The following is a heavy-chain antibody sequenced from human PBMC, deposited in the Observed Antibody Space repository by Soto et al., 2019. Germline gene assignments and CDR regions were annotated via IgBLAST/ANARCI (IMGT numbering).Heavy chain of an antibody. CDR3: APSNWFDP. CDR2: IYYSGST. CDR1: GGSISSRGYY. J-gene: IGHJ5*02. Sequence: QLQLQESGPGLVKPSETLSLTCTVSGGSISSRGYYWGWIRQPPGKGLEWIGTIYYSGSTYYNPSLXRXVPXSVDTSKNQFSLKLSSVTAADTAVYYCAPSNWFDPWGQGTLVTVSS. V-gene: IGHV4-39*01.